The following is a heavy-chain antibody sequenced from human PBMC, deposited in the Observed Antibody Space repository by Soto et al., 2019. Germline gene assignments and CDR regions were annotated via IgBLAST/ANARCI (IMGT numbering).Heavy chain of an antibody. Sequence: EVQLVESGGGLVQPGGSLRLSCAASGFTFSSHDMQWVRQATGKGLEWVSAIGTAGDTYYPGSVKGRFTISRENAKNSLYLQMNSLRAGDTAVYYCAREYYGDDAFDIWGQGTMVTVSS. CDR2: IGTAGDT. J-gene: IGHJ3*02. V-gene: IGHV3-13*01. CDR1: GFTFSSHD. D-gene: IGHD3-3*01. CDR3: AREYYGDDAFDI.